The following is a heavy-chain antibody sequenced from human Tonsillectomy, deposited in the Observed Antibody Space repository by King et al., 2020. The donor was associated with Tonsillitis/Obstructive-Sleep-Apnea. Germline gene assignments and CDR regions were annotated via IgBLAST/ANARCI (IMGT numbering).Heavy chain of an antibody. V-gene: IGHV3-23*04. Sequence: VQLVESGGGLVQPGGSLRLSCAASGFTFSSYAMSWVRQAPGKGLEWVSAISGSGGSTYYADSVKGRLTISRDNSKNTLYLQMNSLRAEDTAVYYCAKDRRRITIFGVVRSFYMDVWGKGTTVTVSS. CDR1: GFTFSSYA. CDR3: AKDRRRITIFGVVRSFYMDV. CDR2: ISGSGGST. J-gene: IGHJ6*03. D-gene: IGHD3-3*01.